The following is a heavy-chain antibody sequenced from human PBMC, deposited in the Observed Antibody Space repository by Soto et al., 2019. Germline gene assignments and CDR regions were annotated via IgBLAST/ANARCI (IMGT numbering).Heavy chain of an antibody. V-gene: IGHV1-69*12. J-gene: IGHJ6*01. CDR1: GGTFSSYA. CDR3: AGGDNYCDYRMDV. CDR2: IIPIFSTA. Sequence: QVQLVQSGAEVKKPGSSVKVSCKASGGTFSSYAISWVRQAPGQGLGWMGGIIPIFSTANYAQKFQGRVSITADDSTSTAYMELWSLRTEDTAVYYCAGGDNYCDYRMDVWGQGTTVTVSS.